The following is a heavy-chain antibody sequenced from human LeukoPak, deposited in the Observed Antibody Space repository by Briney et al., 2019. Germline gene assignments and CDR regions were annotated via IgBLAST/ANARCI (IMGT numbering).Heavy chain of an antibody. V-gene: IGHV3-23*01. J-gene: IGHJ4*02. CDR2: ISGSGGNT. CDR1: GFTFSTYV. Sequence: PGRSLRLSCAASGFTFSTYVMNWVRQAPGKGLEWVSTISGSGGNTYYADSVKGRFTISRDNSKNTLYLQMNSLRAGDTAVYYCAKNGHGSGSYYPRTKYYFDYWGQGTLVTVSS. CDR3: AKNGHGSGSYYPRTKYYFDY. D-gene: IGHD3-10*01.